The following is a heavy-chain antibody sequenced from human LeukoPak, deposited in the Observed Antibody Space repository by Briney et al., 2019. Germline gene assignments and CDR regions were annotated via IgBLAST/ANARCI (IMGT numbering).Heavy chain of an antibody. D-gene: IGHD2/OR15-2a*01. V-gene: IGHV3-23*01. CDR3: AKNIGDYGDY. Sequence: PGGSLRLSCAASGFTFDTHWFYWVRQAPGKGLEWVSTITASGGSTYYADSVKGRFTISRDNSKNTLYLQMSSLRADDTAVYYCAKNIGDYGDYWGQGTLVTVSS. J-gene: IGHJ4*02. CDR2: ITASGGST. CDR1: GFTFDTHW.